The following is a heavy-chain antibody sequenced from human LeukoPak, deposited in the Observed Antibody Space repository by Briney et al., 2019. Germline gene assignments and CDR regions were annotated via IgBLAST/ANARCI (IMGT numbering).Heavy chain of an antibody. D-gene: IGHD5-12*01. CDR3: AKGGYPIYYYMDV. CDR1: GFTLSSYE. J-gene: IGHJ6*03. Sequence: GGSLRLSCTVSGFTLSSYEMTWFRQAPGKGLEWVSSIGYGGADSHYADSVKGRFTISRDNSKNTLYLQMNSLRAEDTAVYYCAKGGYPIYYYMDVWGKGTTVTVSS. CDR2: IGYGGADS. V-gene: IGHV3-23*01.